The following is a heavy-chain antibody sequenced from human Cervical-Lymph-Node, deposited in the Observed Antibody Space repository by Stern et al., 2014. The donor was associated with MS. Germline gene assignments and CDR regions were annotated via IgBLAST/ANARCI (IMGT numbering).Heavy chain of an antibody. D-gene: IGHD6-19*01. CDR2: IKRDGSET. CDR1: GSTFSTSW. J-gene: IGHJ5*01. V-gene: IGHV3-7*01. CDR3: TRFLQSGWSDLFDS. Sequence: EVQLLESGGALVQPGGSQRLSCVASGSTFSTSWMSWVRQAPGKGLEWVANIKRDGSETFYLDSVKGRFTISRDNAKNSLYLEMNSLRAEDTAMYYCTRFLQSGWSDLFDSWGRGTLVTVSS.